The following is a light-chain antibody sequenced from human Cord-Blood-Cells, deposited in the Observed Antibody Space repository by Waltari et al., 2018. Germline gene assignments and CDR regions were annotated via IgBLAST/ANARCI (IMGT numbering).Light chain of an antibody. CDR1: ALPKQH. V-gene: IGLV3-25*03. CDR3: QSADSSGTCV. CDR2: KDS. Sequence: SYELTQPPLVSVSPGQTARITCPGDALPKQHAYWYQQKPGQASVLVIYKDSESPSGIPERFSGSSSGTTVTLTISAVQAEDEADYYCQSADSSGTCVFGGGTKLTVL. J-gene: IGLJ3*02.